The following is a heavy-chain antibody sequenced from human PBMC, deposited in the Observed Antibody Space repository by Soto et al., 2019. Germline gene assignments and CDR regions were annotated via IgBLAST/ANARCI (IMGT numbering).Heavy chain of an antibody. D-gene: IGHD1-26*01. J-gene: IGHJ4*02. CDR3: ARGPEDSDVPRCDY. V-gene: IGHV1-46*02. CDR1: GYNFNQYY. CDR2: INLRGGTT. Sequence: QVQLMQSGAEVRKPGASVRLSCETSGYNFNQYYIHWVRQAPGQGLEWMGIINLRGGTTEYAHKFRGRVTVTGDTSTKTAYMELRSLRSEDTAMYFCARGPEDSDVPRCDYWGQGTLVTVSS.